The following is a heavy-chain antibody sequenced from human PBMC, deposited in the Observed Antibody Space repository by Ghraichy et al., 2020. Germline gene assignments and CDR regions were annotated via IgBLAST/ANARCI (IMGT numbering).Heavy chain of an antibody. Sequence: SETLSLTCTVSGGSISSSSYYWGWIRQPPGKGLEWIGSIYYSGSTYYNPSLKSRVTISVDTSKNQFSLKLSSVTAADTAVYYGARDWGLTIFGVVLGYWGPGTRVTVSS. V-gene: IGHV4-39*07. CDR3: ARDWGLTIFGVVLGY. J-gene: IGHJ4*01. CDR2: IYYSGST. CDR1: GGSISSSSYY. D-gene: IGHD3-3*01.